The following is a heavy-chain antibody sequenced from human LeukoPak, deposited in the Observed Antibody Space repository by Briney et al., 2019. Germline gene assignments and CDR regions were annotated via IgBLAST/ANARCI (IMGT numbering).Heavy chain of an antibody. D-gene: IGHD6-13*01. CDR2: MYHNGST. J-gene: IGHJ4*02. Sequence: SETLSLTCIVAGDSISSYYWSWIRQTPGRGLEWIGYMYHNGSTYYNPSLKSRVTMSVDTSKNQFSLKLSSVTAADTAVYYCARTLRIAAAGTVEYWGQGTLVTVSS. V-gene: IGHV4-59*01. CDR3: ARTLRIAAAGTVEY. CDR1: GDSISSYY.